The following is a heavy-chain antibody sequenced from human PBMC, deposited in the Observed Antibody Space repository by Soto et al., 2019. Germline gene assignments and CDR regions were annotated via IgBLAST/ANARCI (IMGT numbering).Heavy chain of an antibody. CDR2: ISAYNGNT. CDR1: GYTFTSYG. D-gene: IGHD6-13*01. J-gene: IGHJ4*02. Sequence: GASVKVSCKASGYTFTSYGISWVRQAPGQGLEWMGWISAYNGNTDYAQNLQGRVTMTTDTSTSTAYMELRSLRSDDTAVYYCARGRVPAILAAAGSEDYWGQGTLVTVSS. V-gene: IGHV1-18*01. CDR3: ARGRVPAILAAAGSEDY.